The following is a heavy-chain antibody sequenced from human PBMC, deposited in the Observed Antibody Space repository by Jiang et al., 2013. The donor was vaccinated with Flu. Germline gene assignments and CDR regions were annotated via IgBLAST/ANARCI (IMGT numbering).Heavy chain of an antibody. CDR1: GDSLIRGHHY. V-gene: IGHV4-39*01. CDR3: ARHNLNTNGFSYHYNPLDV. CDR2: IFQSGST. Sequence: KPSETLSLTCTVSGDSLIRGHHYWGWIRQPPGKGLEWIGSIFQSGSTSYNPSLQSRITISVDTSKNQFSLRLSSVTAADTALYYCARHNLNTNGFSYHYNPLDVWGQGTTVTVSS. D-gene: IGHD2-8*01. J-gene: IGHJ6*02.